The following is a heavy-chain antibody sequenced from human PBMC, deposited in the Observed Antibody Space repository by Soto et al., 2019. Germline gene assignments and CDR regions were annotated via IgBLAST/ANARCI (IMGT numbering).Heavy chain of an antibody. CDR1: GFTFSSYG. Sequence: GGSLRLSCAASGFTFSSYGMHWVRQAPGKGLEWVAVISYDGSNKYYADSVKGRFTISRDNSKNTLYLQMNSLRAEDTAVYYCAKDRFGKNDETYFDYWGQGTLVTVSS. J-gene: IGHJ4*02. V-gene: IGHV3-30*18. CDR2: ISYDGSNK. CDR3: AKDRFGKNDETYFDY. D-gene: IGHD1-1*01.